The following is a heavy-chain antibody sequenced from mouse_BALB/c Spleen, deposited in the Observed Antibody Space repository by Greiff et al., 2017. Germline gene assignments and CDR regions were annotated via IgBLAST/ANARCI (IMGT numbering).Heavy chain of an antibody. CDR1: GFTFSSFG. D-gene: IGHD1-1*02. V-gene: IGHV5-17*02. Sequence: DVHLVESGGGLVQPGGSRKLSCAASGFTFSSFGMHWVRQAPEKGLEWVAYISSGSSTIYYADTVKGRFTISRDNPKNTLFLQMTSLRSEDTAMYYCARLVQGAMDYWGQGTSVTVSS. CDR3: ARLVQGAMDY. J-gene: IGHJ4*01. CDR2: ISSGSSTI.